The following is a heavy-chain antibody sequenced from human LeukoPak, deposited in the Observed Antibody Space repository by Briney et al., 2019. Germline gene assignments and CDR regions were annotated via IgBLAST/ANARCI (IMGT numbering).Heavy chain of an antibody. Sequence: PGGSLRLSCAASGFTFSTYGMSWVRQAPGKGVEWVSTISGTAGSTYYADSVKGRFTISRDNSKNTLYLQMNSLRAEDTAVYYCAKGPFNYDFWSGYYLAYWGQGTLVTVSS. D-gene: IGHD3-3*01. J-gene: IGHJ4*02. CDR2: ISGTAGST. V-gene: IGHV3-23*01. CDR1: GFTFSTYG. CDR3: AKGPFNYDFWSGYYLAY.